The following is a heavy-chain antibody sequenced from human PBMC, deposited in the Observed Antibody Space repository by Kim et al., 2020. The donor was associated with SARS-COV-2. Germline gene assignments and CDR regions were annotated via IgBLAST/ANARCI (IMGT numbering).Heavy chain of an antibody. V-gene: IGHV3-33*01. J-gene: IGHJ4*02. CDR3: ARDGGGSGYYFQGFGDY. CDR2: IWYDGSNK. Sequence: GSLRLSCAASGFTFSSYGMHWVRQAPGKGLEWVAVIWYDGSNKYYADSVKGRFTISRDNSKNTLYLQMNSLRAEDTAVYYCARDGGGSGYYFQGFGDYWGQGTLVTVSS. D-gene: IGHD3-22*01. CDR1: GFTFSSYG.